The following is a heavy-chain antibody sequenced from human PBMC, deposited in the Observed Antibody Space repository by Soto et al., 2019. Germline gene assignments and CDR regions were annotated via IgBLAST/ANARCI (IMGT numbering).Heavy chain of an antibody. CDR1: GYSFTSYW. CDR3: ARHEGATSYYYYGMDV. Sequence: PGESLKISCKGSGYSFTSYWISWVRQMPGKGLEWMGRIDPSDSYTNYSPSSQGHVTISADKSISTACLQWSSLKASDTAMYYCARHEGATSYYYYGMDVWGQGTTVTVSS. D-gene: IGHD1-26*01. CDR2: IDPSDSYT. V-gene: IGHV5-10-1*01. J-gene: IGHJ6*02.